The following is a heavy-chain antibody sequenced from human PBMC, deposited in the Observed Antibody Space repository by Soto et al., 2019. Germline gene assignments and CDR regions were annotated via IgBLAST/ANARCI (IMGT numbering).Heavy chain of an antibody. CDR2: INHSGST. CDR1: GGSFSGYY. V-gene: IGHV4-34*01. J-gene: IGHJ4*02. CDR3: ARWGSGSYYFDF. D-gene: IGHD3-16*01. Sequence: QVQLQQWGAGLLKPSETLSLTCAVYGGSFSGYYWSWIRQPPGKGLEWIGEINHSGSTNYNPSLNSRVTIAVDPSKNQFSLKLSSVTAADAAAYYCARWGSGSYYFDFWGQGAVVTVSS.